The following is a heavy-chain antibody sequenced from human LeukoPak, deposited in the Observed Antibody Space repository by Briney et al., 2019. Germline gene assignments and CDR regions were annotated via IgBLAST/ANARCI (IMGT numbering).Heavy chain of an antibody. CDR2: IWYDGSNK. J-gene: IGHJ6*02. CDR1: GFTFSSYG. V-gene: IGHV3-33*01. CDR3: ARGSSGFLNVFYGMDV. Sequence: PGGSLRLSCAASGFTFSSYGMHWVRQAPGKGLEWVAVIWYDGSNKYYADSVKGRFTISRDNSKNTLYLQMNSLRAEDTAVYYCARGSSGFLNVFYGMDVWGQGTTVTVSS. D-gene: IGHD3-10*01.